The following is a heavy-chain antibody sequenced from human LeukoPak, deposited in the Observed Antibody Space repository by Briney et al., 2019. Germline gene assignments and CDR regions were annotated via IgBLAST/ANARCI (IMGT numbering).Heavy chain of an antibody. J-gene: IGHJ5*02. D-gene: IGHD3-22*01. CDR2: IYPDDSET. CDR3: ATWDYYDISGDYTYKWLDP. V-gene: IGHV5-51*01. CDR1: RAKFNKYW. Sequence: GESLKISCQGSRAKFNKYWIGWVRQMPGKGLEYMGMIYPDDSETKYSPSFQGQVTISADKSITTAYLQWSSLKVSDSAMYYCATWDYYDISGDYTYKWLDPWGQGTLVTVSS.